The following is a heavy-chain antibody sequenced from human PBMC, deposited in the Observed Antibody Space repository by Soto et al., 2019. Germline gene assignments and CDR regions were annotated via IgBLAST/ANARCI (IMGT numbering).Heavy chain of an antibody. V-gene: IGHV6-1*01. CDR1: WDSVSSNNAA. D-gene: IGHD1-1*01. CDR3: ARGSWDDVTGHYYMEV. Sequence: PSKTVSLNCDFIWDSVSSNNAAWNWIRQTPSRGLEWLGRTYYRSKWYINYAVSVKSRITVNPDTSKNQFSLQLNSVTPEDTTVYYCARGSWDDVTGHYYMEVWGKGATVIVSS. J-gene: IGHJ6*03. CDR2: TYYRSKWYI.